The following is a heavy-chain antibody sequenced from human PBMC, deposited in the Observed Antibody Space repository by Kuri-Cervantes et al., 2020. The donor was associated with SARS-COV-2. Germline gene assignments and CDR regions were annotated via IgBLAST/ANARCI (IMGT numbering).Heavy chain of an antibody. CDR1: GFTFSDHY. CDR2: IKSKTDGGTT. J-gene: IGHJ4*02. CDR3: TTRPLITIFGVVTVGGDYFDY. D-gene: IGHD3-3*01. V-gene: IGHV3-15*01. Sequence: GGSLRLSCAASGFTFSDHYMDWVRQAPGKGLEWVGRIKSKTDGGTTDYAAPVKGRFTISRDDSKNTLYLQMNSLKTEDTAVYYCTTRPLITIFGVVTVGGDYFDYWGQGTLVTVSS.